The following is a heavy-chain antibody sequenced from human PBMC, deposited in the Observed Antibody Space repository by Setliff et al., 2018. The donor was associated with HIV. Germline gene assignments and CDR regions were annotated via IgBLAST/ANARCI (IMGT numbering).Heavy chain of an antibody. V-gene: IGHV4-59*11. CDR2: LYYSGST. J-gene: IGHJ5*02. CDR1: GGSISSHY. CDR3: ARDPGGLYCRSTTCQGGCFDP. Sequence: PSETLSLTCTVSGGSISSHYWSWIRQPPGKGLEWIGSLYYSGSTDYSPSLKSRVSISVDTSKNQLSLKLNSFTAADTAVYYCARDPGGLYCRSTTCQGGCFDPWGQGTLVTVSS. D-gene: IGHD2-2*01.